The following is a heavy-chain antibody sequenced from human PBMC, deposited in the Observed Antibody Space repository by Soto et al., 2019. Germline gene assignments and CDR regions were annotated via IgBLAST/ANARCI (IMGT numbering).Heavy chain of an antibody. CDR1: GGSISSGGYY. CDR2: IYYSGST. V-gene: IGHV4-31*03. J-gene: IGHJ3*02. D-gene: IGHD2-2*01. Sequence: QVQLQESGPGLVKPSQTLSLTCTVSGGSISSGGYYWSWIRQHPGKGLEWIGYIYYSGSTYYNPSLTSRVTISVDTSTNQFSLKLSSVTAADTAVYYCARAPVVPAAPSGASDIWGQGTMVTVSS. CDR3: ARAPVVPAAPSGASDI.